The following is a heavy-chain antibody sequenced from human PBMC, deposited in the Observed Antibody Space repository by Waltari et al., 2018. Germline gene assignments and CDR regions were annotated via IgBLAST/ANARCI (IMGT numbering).Heavy chain of an antibody. Sequence: EVQLVESGGGLVQPGGSLRLSCAASGFNVSSNYMSWVRQAPGKGLEWVSVIYSGGSTYYADSVKGRFTISRDNSKNTLYLQMNSLRAEDTAVYYCARDSSGYYGPYYYYYYYMDVWGKGTTVTVSS. V-gene: IGHV3-66*02. CDR3: ARDSSGYYGPYYYYYYYMDV. D-gene: IGHD3-22*01. CDR1: GFNVSSNY. CDR2: IYSGGST. J-gene: IGHJ6*03.